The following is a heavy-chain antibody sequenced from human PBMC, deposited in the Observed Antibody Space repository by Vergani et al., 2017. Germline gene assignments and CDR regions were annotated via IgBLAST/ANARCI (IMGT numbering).Heavy chain of an antibody. D-gene: IGHD3-22*01. J-gene: IGHJ4*02. CDR2: IIPIFGTA. V-gene: IGHV1-69*01. CDR3: ARNQGYYDSSGYYLDY. CDR1: GGTFSSYA. Sequence: QVQLVQSGAEVKKPGSSVKVSCKASGGTFSSYAIRWVRQAPGQGLEWMGGIIPIFGTANYAQKFQGRVTISADESTSTAYMELSSLRSEDTAVYYCARNQGYYDSSGYYLDYWGQGTLVTVSS.